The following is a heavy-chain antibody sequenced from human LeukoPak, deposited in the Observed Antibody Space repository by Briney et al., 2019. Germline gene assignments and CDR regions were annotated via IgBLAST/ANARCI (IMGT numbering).Heavy chain of an antibody. CDR3: ARVPVRYYDSSGYGEIDY. D-gene: IGHD3-22*01. V-gene: IGHV1-2*02. Sequence: ASVKVSCKASGYTFTGYYMHWVRQAPGQGLEWMGWINPNSGGTNYAQKFQGRVTMTRDTSISAAYMELSRLRSDDTAVYYCARVPVRYYDSSGYGEIDYWGQGTLVTVSS. CDR1: GYTFTGYY. CDR2: INPNSGGT. J-gene: IGHJ4*02.